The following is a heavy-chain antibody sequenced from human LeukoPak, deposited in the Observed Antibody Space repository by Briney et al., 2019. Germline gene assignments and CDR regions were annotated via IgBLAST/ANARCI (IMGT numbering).Heavy chain of an antibody. V-gene: IGHV4-39*01. CDR2: INDSGNT. CDR3: ARGYDY. Sequence: SETLSLTCSVSGGSISGSSHYWAWVRQPPGKGLEWIGIINDSGNTYYNPSLRSRVTISVDTSKNQFSLKVNSVTAADTAVYYCARGYDYWGQRTLVTVS. J-gene: IGHJ4*01. D-gene: IGHD3-22*01. CDR1: GGSISGSSHY.